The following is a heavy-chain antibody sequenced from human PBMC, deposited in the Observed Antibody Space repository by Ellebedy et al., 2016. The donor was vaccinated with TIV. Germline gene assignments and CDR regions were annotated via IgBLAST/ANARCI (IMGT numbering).Heavy chain of an antibody. CDR3: ARGDNYYYESSGYYYNY. J-gene: IGHJ4*02. D-gene: IGHD3-22*01. Sequence: ASVKVSCKASGYTFTSYFLYWVRQAPGQGLEWMGIINPTSGNSNYAQKFQGRVTVTRDTSPSTVYMELSSLRSEDTAVYYCARGDNYYYESSGYYYNYWGQGTLVTVSS. CDR2: INPTSGNS. CDR1: GYTFTSYF. V-gene: IGHV1-46*01.